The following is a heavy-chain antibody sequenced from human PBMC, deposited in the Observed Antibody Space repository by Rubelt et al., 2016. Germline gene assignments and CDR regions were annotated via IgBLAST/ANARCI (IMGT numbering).Heavy chain of an antibody. D-gene: IGHD1/OR15-1a*01. CDR2: TYSGGST. CDR3: ARATNFDY. Sequence: EVHLVESGGGLVQPGGSLRLSCAASGFTVSTNYMSWVRQAPGKGLEWVSITYSGGSTYYADSVKGRFTISRHNSKNTLYLQMNSLRAEDTAVYYCARATNFDYWGQGTLVTVSS. CDR1: GFTVSTNY. V-gene: IGHV3-53*04. J-gene: IGHJ4*02.